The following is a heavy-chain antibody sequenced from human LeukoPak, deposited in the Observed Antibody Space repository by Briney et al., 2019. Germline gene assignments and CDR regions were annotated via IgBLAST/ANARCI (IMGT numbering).Heavy chain of an antibody. CDR3: ARVKGYTYYYMDV. Sequence: GGSLRLSCAASGFTFSSYSMNWVRQAPGKGLEWVAVISYDGSNKYYADSVKGRFTISRDNSKNTLYLQMNSLRAEDTAVYYCARVKGYTYYYMDVWGKGTTVTVSS. J-gene: IGHJ6*03. CDR1: GFTFSSYS. CDR2: ISYDGSNK. V-gene: IGHV3-30*03. D-gene: IGHD5-24*01.